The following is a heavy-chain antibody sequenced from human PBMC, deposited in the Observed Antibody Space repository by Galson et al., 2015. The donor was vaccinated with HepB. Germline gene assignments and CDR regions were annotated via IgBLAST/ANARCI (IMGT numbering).Heavy chain of an antibody. D-gene: IGHD6-19*01. V-gene: IGHV3-30-3*01. Sequence: SLRLSCAASGFTFSSYAMHWVRQAPGKGLEWVAVIPYDGSNKYYADSVKGRFTISRDNSKNTLYLQMNSLRAEDTAVYYCARDGIAVADKFFDYWGQGTLVTVSS. CDR1: GFTFSSYA. J-gene: IGHJ4*02. CDR2: IPYDGSNK. CDR3: ARDGIAVADKFFDY.